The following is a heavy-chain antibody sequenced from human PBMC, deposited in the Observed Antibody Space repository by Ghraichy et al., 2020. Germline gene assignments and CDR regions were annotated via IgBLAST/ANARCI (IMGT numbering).Heavy chain of an antibody. V-gene: IGHV4-59*01. CDR2: IYYSGST. Sequence: ETLSLTCTVSGGSISSYYWSWIRQPPGKGLEWIGYIYYSGSTNYNPSLKSRVTISVDTSKNQFSLKLSSVTAADTAVYYCAGMIVVADNWFDPWGQGTLVTVSS. D-gene: IGHD3-22*01. CDR1: GGSISSYY. J-gene: IGHJ5*02. CDR3: AGMIVVADNWFDP.